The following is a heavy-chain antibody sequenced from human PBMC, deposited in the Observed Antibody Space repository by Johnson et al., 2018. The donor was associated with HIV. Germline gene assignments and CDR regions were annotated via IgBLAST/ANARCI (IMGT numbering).Heavy chain of an antibody. Sequence: VQLVESGGGVVQPGRSLRLSCAASGFTFDDYAMHWVRQAPGKGLEWVANINEDGSNKFYVDSVKGRFTISRDNAKNSLSLQMNSLRAEDTAVYYCGREYKLSSGTYSSAFDIWGQGTMVIVSS. CDR1: GFTFDDYA. D-gene: IGHD1-26*01. V-gene: IGHV3-7*01. CDR3: GREYKLSSGTYSSAFDI. J-gene: IGHJ3*02. CDR2: INEDGSNK.